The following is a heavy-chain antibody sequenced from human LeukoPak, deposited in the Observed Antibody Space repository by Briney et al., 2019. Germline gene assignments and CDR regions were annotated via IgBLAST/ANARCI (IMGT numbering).Heavy chain of an antibody. Sequence: SETLSLTCTVSGGSISSYYWSWIRQPPGKGLEWIGYIYYSGSTNYNPSLKSRVTISVDTSKNQFSLKLSSVTAADTAVYYCARGTFLDEVPAAWGAFDICGQGTMATVSS. D-gene: IGHD2-2*01. CDR3: ARGTFLDEVPAAWGAFDI. V-gene: IGHV4-59*01. CDR1: GGSISSYY. CDR2: IYYSGST. J-gene: IGHJ3*02.